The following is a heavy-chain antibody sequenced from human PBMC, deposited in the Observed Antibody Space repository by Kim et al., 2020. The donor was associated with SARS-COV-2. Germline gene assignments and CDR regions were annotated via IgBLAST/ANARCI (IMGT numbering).Heavy chain of an antibody. V-gene: IGHV4-59*01. Sequence: SETLSLTCTVSGGSISSYYWSWIRQPPGKGLEWIGYIYYSGSTNYKPSLKSRVTISVNTSKNQFSLKLSSVTAADTAVYYCARDLMDVWGQGTTVTVSS. CDR1: GGSISSYY. J-gene: IGHJ6*02. CDR3: ARDLMDV. CDR2: IYYSGST.